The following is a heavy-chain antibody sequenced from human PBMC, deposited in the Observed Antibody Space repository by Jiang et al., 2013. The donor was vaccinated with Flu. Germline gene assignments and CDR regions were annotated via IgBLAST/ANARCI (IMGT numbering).Heavy chain of an antibody. Sequence: LLKPSETLSLTCTVSGGSISSSSYYWGWIRQPPGKGLEWIGSIYYSGSTYYNPSLKSRVTISVDTSKNQFSLKLSSMTAADTAVYYCARYYDSSGSDYWGQGTLVTVSS. V-gene: IGHV4-39*07. CDR2: IYYSGST. CDR1: GGSISSSSYY. J-gene: IGHJ4*02. D-gene: IGHD3-22*01. CDR3: ARYYDSSGSDY.